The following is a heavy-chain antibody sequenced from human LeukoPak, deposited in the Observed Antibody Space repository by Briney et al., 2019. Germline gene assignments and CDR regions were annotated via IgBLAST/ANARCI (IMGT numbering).Heavy chain of an antibody. J-gene: IGHJ4*02. V-gene: IGHV1-46*01. D-gene: IGHD2-21*02. CDR3: ARALSCGGDCYYPFDY. Sequence: ASVKVSCKASGYTFTSYYMHWVRQAPGQGLEWMGIINPSGGSTSYAQKFQGRVTMTRDMSTSTVYMELSSLRSEDTAVYYCARALSCGGDCYYPFDYWGQGTLVTVSS. CDR1: GYTFTSYY. CDR2: INPSGGST.